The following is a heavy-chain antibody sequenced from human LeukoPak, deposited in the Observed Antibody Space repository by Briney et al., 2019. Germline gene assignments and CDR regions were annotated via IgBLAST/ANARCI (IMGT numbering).Heavy chain of an antibody. CDR2: IRYDGSNK. J-gene: IGHJ4*02. V-gene: IGHV3-30*02. CDR3: AKDPGCGGDCYFDY. D-gene: IGHD2-21*01. Sequence: PGGPLRLSCAASGFTFSSYGMHWVRQAPGKGLEWVAFIRYDGSNKYYADSVKGRFAISRDNSKNTLYLQMNSLRAEDTAVYYCAKDPGCGGDCYFDYWGQGTLVTVSS. CDR1: GFTFSSYG.